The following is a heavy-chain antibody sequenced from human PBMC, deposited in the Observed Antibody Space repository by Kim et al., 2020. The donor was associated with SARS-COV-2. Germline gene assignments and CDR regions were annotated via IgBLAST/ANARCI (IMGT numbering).Heavy chain of an antibody. Sequence: SETLSLTCTVSGGSVSSGSYYWSWIRQPPGKGLEWIGYIYYSGSTNYNPSLKSRVTISVDTSKNQFSLKLSSVTAADTAVYYCARGSSPLYYGMDVWGQGTTVTVSS. CDR3: ARGSSPLYYGMDV. V-gene: IGHV4-61*01. CDR2: IYYSGST. D-gene: IGHD1-26*01. J-gene: IGHJ6*02. CDR1: GGSVSSGSYY.